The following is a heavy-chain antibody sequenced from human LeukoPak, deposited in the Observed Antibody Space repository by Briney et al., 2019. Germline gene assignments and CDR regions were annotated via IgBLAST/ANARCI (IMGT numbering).Heavy chain of an antibody. CDR3: ARGPSGDAFDY. Sequence: SETLALTCTVSGGSISSYYWNWIRQPPGKGLEWIGYIYYSGSTNYNPSLKSRVTISVDTSKNQFSLKLSSVTAADTAVYYCARGPSGDAFDYWGQGTLVTVSS. D-gene: IGHD3-10*01. CDR2: IYYSGST. CDR1: GGSISSYY. J-gene: IGHJ4*02. V-gene: IGHV4-59*01.